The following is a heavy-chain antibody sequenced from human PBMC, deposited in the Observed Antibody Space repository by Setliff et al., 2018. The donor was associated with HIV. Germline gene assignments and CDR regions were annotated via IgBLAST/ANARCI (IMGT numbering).Heavy chain of an antibody. CDR1: GGSIMTGDW. CDR3: ARDFLPYYMDV. Sequence: SETLSLTCAVSGGSIMTGDWWSWVRQSPGKGLEWIGEISHSGSANYNPSLRSRVTMSVDKSNNQFSLKLSSVTAADTAVYYCARDFLPYYMDVWGKGTTVTVSS. CDR2: ISHSGSA. J-gene: IGHJ6*03. V-gene: IGHV4-4*02.